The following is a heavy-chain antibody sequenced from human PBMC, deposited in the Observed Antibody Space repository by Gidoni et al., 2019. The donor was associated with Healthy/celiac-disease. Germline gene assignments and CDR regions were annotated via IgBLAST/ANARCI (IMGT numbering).Heavy chain of an antibody. CDR1: GFPFSSYG. CDR3: AKVVGATSYFDY. J-gene: IGHJ4*02. V-gene: IGHV3-30*18. D-gene: IGHD1-26*01. CDR2: ISYDGSNK. Sequence: QVQLVESGGGVVQPGRSLRLSCAASGFPFSSYGMHWVRQAPGKGLEWVAVISYDGSNKYYADSVKGRFTISRDNSKNTLYLQMNSLRAEDTAVYYCAKVVGATSYFDYWGQGTLVTVSS.